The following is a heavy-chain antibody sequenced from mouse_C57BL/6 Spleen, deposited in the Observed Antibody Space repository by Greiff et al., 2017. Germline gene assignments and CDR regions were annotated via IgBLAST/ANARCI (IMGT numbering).Heavy chain of an antibody. CDR2: IYPGSGNT. V-gene: IGHV1-76*01. D-gene: IGHD2-3*01. J-gene: IGHJ3*01. CDR3: AREEFLYDGYYFAY. Sequence: QVQLQQSGAELVRPGASVKLSCKASGYTFTDYYINWVKQRPGQGLEWIARIYPGSGNTYYNEKFKGKATLTAEKSSSTAYMQLSSLTSEDSAVYFCAREEFLYDGYYFAYWGQGTLVTVSA. CDR1: GYTFTDYY.